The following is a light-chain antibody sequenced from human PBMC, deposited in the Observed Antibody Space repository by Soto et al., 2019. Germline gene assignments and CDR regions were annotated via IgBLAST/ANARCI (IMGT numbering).Light chain of an antibody. CDR1: SSNIGSNS. J-gene: IGLJ2*01. CDR3: AAWDASMSGVV. Sequence: QSVLTQPPSASGTPGQRVTISCSGSSSNIGSNSVYWYQQLPGTVPQLLIYRNSEPPSGVTDRFSGSKSGTSASLAISVLRSEDEADYYCAAWDASMSGVVFGGGTKLTVL. V-gene: IGLV1-47*01. CDR2: RNS.